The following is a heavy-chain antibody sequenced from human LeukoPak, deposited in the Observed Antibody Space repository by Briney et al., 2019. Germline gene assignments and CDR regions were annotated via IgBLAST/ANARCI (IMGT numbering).Heavy chain of an antibody. Sequence: SETLSLTCAVSDYSINSGHYWGWIRQPPGKGLEWIGSIYHSGRTYYNPSLKSRVTTSVDTSKNQFSLKLTSVPAADTAVYYCARHASPDIVIVPAATFDYWGQGTLVTVSS. CDR1: DYSINSGHY. V-gene: IGHV4-38-2*01. CDR2: IYHSGRT. J-gene: IGHJ4*02. CDR3: ARHASPDIVIVPAATFDY. D-gene: IGHD2-2*01.